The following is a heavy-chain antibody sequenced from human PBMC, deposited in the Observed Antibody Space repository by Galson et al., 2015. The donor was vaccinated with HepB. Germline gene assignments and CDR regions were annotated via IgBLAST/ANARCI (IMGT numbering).Heavy chain of an antibody. V-gene: IGHV3-7*03. D-gene: IGHD6-13*01. CDR2: IRQDGSEK. CDR3: ARDSSSWYYYYGMDV. Sequence: SLRLSCAASGFTFSSYWMSWVRQAPGKGLEWVANIRQDGSEKYYVDSVKGRFTISRDNAKNSLYLQMNSLRAEDTAVYYCARDSSSWYYYYGMDVWGRGTTVTVSS. J-gene: IGHJ6*02. CDR1: GFTFSSYW.